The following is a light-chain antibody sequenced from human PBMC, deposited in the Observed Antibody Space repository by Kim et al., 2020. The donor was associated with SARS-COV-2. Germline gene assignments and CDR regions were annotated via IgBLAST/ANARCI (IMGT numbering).Light chain of an antibody. CDR1: RNIDNW. J-gene: IGKJ1*01. V-gene: IGKV1-5*03. CDR2: KAS. CDR3: QQYRSYPWT. Sequence: EHVGYTVTITCRASRNIDNWLAWYQQKPGKAPELLIYKASNLKIEVPSRFSGSGSGTEFTLTASSLQPDDFAIYYCQQYRSYPWTFGQGTKVDIK.